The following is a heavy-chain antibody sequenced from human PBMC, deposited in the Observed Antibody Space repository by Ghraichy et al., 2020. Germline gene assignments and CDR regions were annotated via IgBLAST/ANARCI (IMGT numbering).Heavy chain of an antibody. CDR2: ISHGGST. Sequence: SETLSLTCVVHGGSFSRFFWAWIRQPPGRGLEWIGDISHGGSTNFSPSLESRAYLSVDASRNQFSLRVSSVTAADTAVYYCARLLQGLTYAFDNWGQGTLVTVSS. CDR1: GGSFSRFF. CDR3: ARLLQGLTYAFDN. D-gene: IGHD2-2*01. J-gene: IGHJ5*02. V-gene: IGHV4-34*01.